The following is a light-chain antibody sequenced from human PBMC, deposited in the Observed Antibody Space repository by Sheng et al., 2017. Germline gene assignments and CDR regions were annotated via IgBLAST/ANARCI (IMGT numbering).Light chain of an antibody. V-gene: IGLV4-69*01. CDR2: INSDGSH. CDR1: SGHRDNT. Sequence: QPVLTQSPSASASLGASVKLTCTLSSGHRDNTIAWHQQQPEKGPRYLMKINSDGSHSKGDGIPDRFSGSSSGAERHLTISSLQSEDEADYYCQTWDTGECVIGGGTKLTVL. CDR3: QTWDTGECV. J-gene: IGLJ2*01.